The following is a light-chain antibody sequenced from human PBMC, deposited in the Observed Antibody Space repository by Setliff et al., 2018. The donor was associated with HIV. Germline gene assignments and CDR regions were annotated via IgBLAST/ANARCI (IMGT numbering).Light chain of an antibody. CDR2: DNH. CDR3: AAWDVSLNGLV. V-gene: IGLV1-44*01. Sequence: QRVTISCSGSDSNIGSDAVSWYQQLPGTAPKLLIYDNHQRPSGVADRFSGSQSGTSASLAITGLQSEDEADYYCAAWDVSLNGLVFGGGTKVTV. J-gene: IGLJ3*02. CDR1: DSNIGSDA.